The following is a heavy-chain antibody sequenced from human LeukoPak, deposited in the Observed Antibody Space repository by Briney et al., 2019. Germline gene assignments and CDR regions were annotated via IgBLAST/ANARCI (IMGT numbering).Heavy chain of an antibody. CDR1: GFTFSNYA. Sequence: GGSLRLSCAASGFTFSNYAMPWVRQAPGKGLEWVSTIGGSGDSTYYSDSVKGRFTISRDNSENTLYLQLNSLRAEDTAVYYCARVAFGGGIVDYWGQGTLVTVSS. D-gene: IGHD3-16*02. CDR3: ARVAFGGGIVDY. J-gene: IGHJ4*02. CDR2: IGGSGDST. V-gene: IGHV3-23*01.